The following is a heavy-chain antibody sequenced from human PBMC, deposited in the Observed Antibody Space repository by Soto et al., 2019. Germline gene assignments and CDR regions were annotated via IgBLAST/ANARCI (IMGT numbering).Heavy chain of an antibody. Sequence: PGGSLRLSCAASGFTFSSYWMHWVRQAPGKGLVWVSRINSDGSSTSYADSVKGRFTISRDNAKNTLYLQMNSLRAEDTAVYYCASQTDTYYDFWSGYWTQHYYYMDVWGKGTTVTVSS. CDR3: ASQTDTYYDFWSGYWTQHYYYMDV. V-gene: IGHV3-74*01. D-gene: IGHD3-3*01. CDR1: GFTFSSYW. J-gene: IGHJ6*03. CDR2: INSDGSST.